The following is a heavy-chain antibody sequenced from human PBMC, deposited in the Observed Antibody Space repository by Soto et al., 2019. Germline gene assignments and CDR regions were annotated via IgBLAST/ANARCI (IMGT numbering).Heavy chain of an antibody. J-gene: IGHJ4*02. V-gene: IGHV4-31*11. D-gene: IGHD3-3*01. CDR2: INYSGTT. CDR3: ATNRGYDFYYPDS. Sequence: QVQLQESGPGLVRPSQTLSLTCDASGASVKTGGYYWTWIRQHPEKGLEWIGYINYSGTTYNPSLKSRAFLSLDMSKNQFSLNLTSVTAADTAVYYCATNRGYDFYYPDSWGQGSLVTVSS. CDR1: GASVKTGGYY.